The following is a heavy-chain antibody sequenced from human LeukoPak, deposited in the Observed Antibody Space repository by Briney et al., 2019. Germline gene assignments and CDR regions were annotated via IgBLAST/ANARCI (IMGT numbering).Heavy chain of an antibody. CDR2: IYYTGTT. V-gene: IGHV4-59*01. Sequence: NPSETLSLTCTVSGGSISIYYWSWIRQPPGKGLEWIGYIYYTGTTNYNPSLRSRVTMSVDTSENQFSLKLSSVTAADTAVYFCARVTRIQLWLLGYMDVWGKGTTVTVSS. CDR1: GGSISIYY. J-gene: IGHJ6*03. D-gene: IGHD5-18*01. CDR3: ARVTRIQLWLLGYMDV.